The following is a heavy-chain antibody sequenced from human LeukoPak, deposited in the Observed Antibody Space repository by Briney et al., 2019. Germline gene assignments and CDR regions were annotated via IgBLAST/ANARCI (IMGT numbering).Heavy chain of an antibody. CDR1: GFTFSSYG. CDR2: ISGSGGRA. V-gene: IGHV3-23*01. J-gene: IGHJ4*02. D-gene: IGHD5-18*01. Sequence: GGSLRLFCAASGFTFSSYGMSWVRQAPGKGLEWVSLISGSGGRAYYADSVKGRFTISRDNSKNTLYLQMNSLRADDTAVYYCAKLDWGGSRYGYFDSWGQGTLVTVSS. CDR3: AKLDWGGSRYGYFDS.